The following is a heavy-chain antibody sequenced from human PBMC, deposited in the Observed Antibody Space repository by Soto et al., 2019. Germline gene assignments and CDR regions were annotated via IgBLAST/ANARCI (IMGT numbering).Heavy chain of an antibody. CDR2: VYFNGNT. J-gene: IGHJ4*02. CDR1: AASFSKYY. Sequence: SETLSLTCTVSAASFSKYYWTWIRQPPGKGLEWIGYVYFNGNTNYNPSLKRRVSISIDTSKNQISLTLNSVTAADTAVYYCASVTFGGVVLAHWGQGTLVTVSS. D-gene: IGHD3-16*01. CDR3: ASVTFGGVVLAH. V-gene: IGHV4-59*01.